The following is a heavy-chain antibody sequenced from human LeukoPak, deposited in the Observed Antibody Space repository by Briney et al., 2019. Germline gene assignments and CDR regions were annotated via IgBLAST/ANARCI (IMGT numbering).Heavy chain of an antibody. CDR1: GFTVSSNY. CDR3: ARGLYYDILTGGAFDI. V-gene: IGHV3-53*01. J-gene: IGHJ3*02. CDR2: IYSGGST. Sequence: PGGSLRLSCAASGFTVSSNYMSWVRQAPGKGLERVSVIYSGGSTYYADSVKGRFTISRDNSKNTLYLQMNSLRAEDTAVYYCARGLYYDILTGGAFDIWGQGTMVTVSS. D-gene: IGHD3-9*01.